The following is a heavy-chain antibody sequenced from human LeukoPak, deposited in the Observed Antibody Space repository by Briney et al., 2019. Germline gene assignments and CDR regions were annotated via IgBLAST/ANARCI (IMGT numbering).Heavy chain of an antibody. J-gene: IGHJ6*02. CDR1: GFTFADYT. CDR2: IRSNAHGGAP. CDR3: TRAYAGPTSVGYYGMDV. Sequence: GGSLRLSCAASGFTFADYTLNWVRQAPGKGLEWVGFIRSNAHGGAPEYAASVKGRFIISRDDSKSIAYLQLNSLKTDDTAVFYCTRAYAGPTSVGYYGMDVWGQGTTVTVSS. V-gene: IGHV3-49*04. D-gene: IGHD2-2*01.